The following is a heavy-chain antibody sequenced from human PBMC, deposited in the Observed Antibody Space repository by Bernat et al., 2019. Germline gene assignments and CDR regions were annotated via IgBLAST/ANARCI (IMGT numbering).Heavy chain of an antibody. J-gene: IGHJ3*02. CDR3: ARALRRVPDAFDI. Sequence: VQLVESGGGLVQPGGSLRLSCAASGFTFSDHYMDWVRQAPGKGLEWVSYISSSGSTIYYADSVKGRFTISRDNAKNSLYLQMNSLRAEDTAVYYCARALRRVPDAFDIWGQGTMVTVSS. CDR2: ISSSGSTI. V-gene: IGHV3-11*04. CDR1: GFTFSDHY. D-gene: IGHD4-17*01.